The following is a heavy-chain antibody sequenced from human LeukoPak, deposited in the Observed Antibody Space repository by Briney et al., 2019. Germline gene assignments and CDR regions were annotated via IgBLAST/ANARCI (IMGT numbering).Heavy chain of an antibody. CDR1: GFSFSTNA. Sequence: PGGSLRLSCAASGFSFSTNAMHWVRQAPGKGLEWVTVISSGGSDKYYADSVKGRFTVSRDNSKNTLYLQMNSLRAEDTAVYYCAKVPGGIARYGYSETTDYWGQGTLVTVSS. D-gene: IGHD5-18*01. V-gene: IGHV3-30-3*01. CDR3: AKVPGGIARYGYSETTDY. CDR2: ISSGGSDK. J-gene: IGHJ4*02.